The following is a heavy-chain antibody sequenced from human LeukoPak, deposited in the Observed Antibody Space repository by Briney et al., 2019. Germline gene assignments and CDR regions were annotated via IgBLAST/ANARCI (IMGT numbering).Heavy chain of an antibody. J-gene: IGHJ4*02. Sequence: GGSLRLSCAASGFTFSNYWVSWVRQAPGKGLEWVANVKEDGSEIHYVDSVKGRFTISRDNAKNSLYLQMNSLRGEDSAVYYCAQSGSYIDYWGQGTLVTVSS. CDR1: GFTFSNYW. V-gene: IGHV3-7*03. CDR3: AQSGSYIDY. CDR2: VKEDGSEI. D-gene: IGHD1-26*01.